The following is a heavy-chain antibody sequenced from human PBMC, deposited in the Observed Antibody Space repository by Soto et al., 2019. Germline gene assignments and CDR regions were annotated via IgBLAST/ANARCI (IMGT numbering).Heavy chain of an antibody. CDR1: GFTFSEYW. J-gene: IGHJ4*02. D-gene: IGHD4-17*01. CDR3: ARSATLTTLG. Sequence: DVQLVESGGGLVQPGGSLRLSCAASGFTFSEYWMQWVRQAPGKGLVWVSRTNRDGSSTRYADSVKGRSTMSRDNAKNTVYLQMNDLRAEDTGVYYCARSATLTTLGWGQGTQVTVSS. V-gene: IGHV3-74*01. CDR2: TNRDGSST.